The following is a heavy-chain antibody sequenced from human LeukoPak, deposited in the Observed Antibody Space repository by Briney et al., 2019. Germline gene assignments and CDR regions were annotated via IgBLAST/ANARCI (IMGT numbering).Heavy chain of an antibody. CDR2: MNGEGTTI. Sequence: GGSLRLSCATSGLTFRTTWMHWVHQAPGKGLMWVSRMNGEGTTIDYADSVKGRFTVSRDYAKNTLFLQMNNLRTEDTALYFCATARNFRFEYWGQGSLVIVSA. CDR3: ATARNFRFEY. J-gene: IGHJ4*02. CDR1: GLTFRTTW. D-gene: IGHD1-7*01. V-gene: IGHV3-74*01.